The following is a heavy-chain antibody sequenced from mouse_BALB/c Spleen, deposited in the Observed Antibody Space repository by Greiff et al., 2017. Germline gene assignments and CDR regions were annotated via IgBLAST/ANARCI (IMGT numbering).Heavy chain of an antibody. CDR2: ISYSGST. Sequence: EVKLMESGPSLVKPSQTLSLTCSVTGDSITSGYWNWIRKFPGNKLEYMGYISYSGSTYYNPSLKSRISITRVTSKNQYYLQLNSVTTEDTATYYCASQSTMITGFAYWGQGTLVTVSA. CDR3: ASQSTMITGFAY. D-gene: IGHD2-4*01. J-gene: IGHJ3*01. V-gene: IGHV3-8*02. CDR1: GDSITSGY.